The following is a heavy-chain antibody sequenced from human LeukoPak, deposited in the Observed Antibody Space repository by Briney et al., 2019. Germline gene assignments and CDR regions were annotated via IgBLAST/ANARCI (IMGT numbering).Heavy chain of an antibody. CDR2: ISYDGSNK. V-gene: IGHV3-30-3*01. D-gene: IGHD1-1*01. CDR3: ARALQLERRWGAFDI. J-gene: IGHJ3*02. Sequence: GGSLRLSCAASGFTFSSYAIHWVRQAPGKGLEWVAVISYDGSNKYYADSVKGRFTISKDNSKNTLYLQMNSLRAEDTAVYYCARALQLERRWGAFDIWGQGTMVTVSS. CDR1: GFTFSSYA.